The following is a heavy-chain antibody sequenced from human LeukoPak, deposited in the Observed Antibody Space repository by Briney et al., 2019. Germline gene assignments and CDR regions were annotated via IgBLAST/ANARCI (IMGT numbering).Heavy chain of an antibody. CDR2: ISSSSSYI. D-gene: IGHD3-3*01. V-gene: IGHV3-21*01. Sequence: GGSLILSCAASGFTFSSYSMSWVRQAPGKGLEWGSSISSSSSYIYDADSVKGRFTISRDNAKNSLYLQMSSLRAEDTDVYYCARDWRFLEFDPWGQGTLVTVSS. CDR3: ARDWRFLEFDP. J-gene: IGHJ5*02. CDR1: GFTFSSYS.